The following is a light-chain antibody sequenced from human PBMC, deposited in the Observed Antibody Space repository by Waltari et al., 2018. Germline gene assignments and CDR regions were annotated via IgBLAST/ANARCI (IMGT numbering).Light chain of an antibody. Sequence: QSALTQPASVSGSPGQSSPISCTGTGNDIGCYNLPSWYQQHPGQAPRLIIYEVTKRPAGVSSRFSGSKSGNTASLTISGLQAEDEAKYFCCSYIGSNMLVFGGGTNLTVL. CDR3: CSYIGSNMLV. V-gene: IGLV2-23*02. CDR2: EVT. CDR1: GNDIGCYNL. J-gene: IGLJ3*02.